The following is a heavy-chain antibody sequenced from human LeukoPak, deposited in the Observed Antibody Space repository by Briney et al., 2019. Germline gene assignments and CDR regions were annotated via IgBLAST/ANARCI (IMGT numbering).Heavy chain of an antibody. CDR3: AKVTSSYNYFDY. Sequence: PGGSLRLSCEASGFTFATYPMSWVRQAPGKGLEWVSTFSGSGGRTLYADSVKGRFTISRDNSKNTLSLQMNSLRAEDTAVYYCAKVTSSYNYFDYWGQGSLVTVFS. D-gene: IGHD2-2*01. J-gene: IGHJ4*02. CDR1: GFTFATYP. V-gene: IGHV3-23*01. CDR2: FSGSGGRT.